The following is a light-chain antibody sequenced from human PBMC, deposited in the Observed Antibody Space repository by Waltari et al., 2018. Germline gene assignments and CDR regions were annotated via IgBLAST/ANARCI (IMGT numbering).Light chain of an antibody. CDR2: DAS. Sequence: EIVMTQSPATLSVSPGERATLSCRASQGVSRKLAWYQQKPGQAPRLLIYDASTRATDIPARFSGSGSGTEFTRTISSLQSEDVAVYYCQHYNEWPPWTFGQGTKVEIK. J-gene: IGKJ1*01. CDR3: QHYNEWPPWT. V-gene: IGKV3-15*01. CDR1: QGVSRK.